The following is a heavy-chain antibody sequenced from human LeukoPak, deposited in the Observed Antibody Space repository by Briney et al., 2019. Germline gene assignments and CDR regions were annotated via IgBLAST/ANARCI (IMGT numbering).Heavy chain of an antibody. V-gene: IGHV1-8*03. J-gene: IGHJ4*02. CDR1: GYTFTSYD. D-gene: IGHD4-23*01. CDR2: MNPNSGNT. CDR3: ARRVRDYGGSYYFDY. Sequence: ASVKVSCKASGYTFTSYDINWVRQATGQGLEWMGWMNPNSGNTGYAQKFQGRVTITGNTSISTAYMELSSLRSEDTAVYYCARRVRDYGGSYYFDYWGQGTLVTVSS.